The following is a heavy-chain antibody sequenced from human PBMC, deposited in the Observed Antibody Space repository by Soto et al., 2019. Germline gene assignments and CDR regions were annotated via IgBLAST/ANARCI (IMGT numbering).Heavy chain of an antibody. D-gene: IGHD2-21*02. V-gene: IGHV3-21*01. CDR3: AREAIVVVTRDAFDI. CDR1: GFTFSSYS. J-gene: IGHJ3*02. Sequence: GGSLRLSCAASGFTFSSYSMNWVRQAPGKGLEWVSSISSSSSYIYYAESVKGRFTISRDNAKNSLYLQMNSLRAEDTAVYYCAREAIVVVTRDAFDIWGQGTMVTVSS. CDR2: ISSSSSYI.